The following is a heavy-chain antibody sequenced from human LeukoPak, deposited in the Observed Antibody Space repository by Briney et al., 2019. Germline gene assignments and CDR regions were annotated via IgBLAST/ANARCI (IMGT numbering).Heavy chain of an antibody. CDR1: GYSFTSYW. Sequence: GESLKISCKGSGYSFTSYWIGWVRQMPGKGLEWMGIIYPGDSDTRYSPSFQGQVTISADKSISTAYLQWSSLKASDTAMYYCARMAVYSSSSGYYYYYMDVWGKGTTVTVSS. CDR3: ARMAVYSSSSGYYYYYMDV. CDR2: IYPGDSDT. J-gene: IGHJ6*03. D-gene: IGHD6-6*01. V-gene: IGHV5-51*01.